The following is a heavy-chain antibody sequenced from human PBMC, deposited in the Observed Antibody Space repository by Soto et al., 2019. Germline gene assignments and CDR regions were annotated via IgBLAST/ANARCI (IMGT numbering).Heavy chain of an antibody. Sequence: QITLKESGPTLVKPTQTLTLTCTFSGFSFITNAVGVGWLRQPPGKALEWLALIYWDDDKRYSPSLKSRLTIAKDTSKKQVVLTMTNMDPMDTATYFCARLYSGSYFDYWGQGILVTVSS. CDR1: GFSFITNAVG. D-gene: IGHD1-26*01. V-gene: IGHV2-5*02. CDR3: ARLYSGSYFDY. CDR2: IYWDDDK. J-gene: IGHJ4*02.